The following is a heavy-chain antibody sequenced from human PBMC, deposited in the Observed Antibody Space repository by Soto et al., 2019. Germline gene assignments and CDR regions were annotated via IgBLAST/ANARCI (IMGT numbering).Heavy chain of an antibody. CDR3: ASWLKGPDIGNYYYGMDV. J-gene: IGHJ6*02. Sequence: QVQLVQSGAEVKKPGSSVKVSCKASGGAFSDYAFSWVRPAPGHGLEWLGGIMPIFRAPDYAQKFQGRVTITADEFTRTAYMEMNRLRSEDTAVYYCASWLKGPDIGNYYYGMDVWGQGTTVTVS. CDR1: GGAFSDYA. V-gene: IGHV1-69*12. D-gene: IGHD2-15*01. CDR2: IMPIFRAP.